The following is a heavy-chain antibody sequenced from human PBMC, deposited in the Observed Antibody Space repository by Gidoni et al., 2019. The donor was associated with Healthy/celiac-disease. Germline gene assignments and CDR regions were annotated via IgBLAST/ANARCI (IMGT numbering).Heavy chain of an antibody. CDR3: ARDHSLRRWGY. CDR1: GFTVSSNY. V-gene: IGHV3-66*01. Sequence: EVQLVESGGGLVQPGGSLRLSCAASGFTVSSNYLSWVRKAPGKGLEWVSVIYSGGSTYYADSVKGRFTISRDNSKNTLYLQMNSLRAEDTAVYYCARDHSLRRWGYWGQGTLVTVSS. CDR2: IYSGGST. J-gene: IGHJ4*02. D-gene: IGHD3-16*01.